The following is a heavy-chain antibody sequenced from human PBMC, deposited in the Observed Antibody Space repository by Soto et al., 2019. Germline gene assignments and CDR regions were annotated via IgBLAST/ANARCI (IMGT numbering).Heavy chain of an antibody. J-gene: IGHJ4*02. Sequence: QVQLVQSGAEVKKPGSSVKVSCKASGGTFSSYAISWVRQAPGQGLEWMGGMIPIFGTASYAQKFQGRVTITADESTSTASMELSSLRSEDTAVYYCARAYSGSYSPFDYWGQGTLVTVSS. D-gene: IGHD1-26*01. CDR3: ARAYSGSYSPFDY. CDR1: GGTFSSYA. CDR2: MIPIFGTA. V-gene: IGHV1-69*01.